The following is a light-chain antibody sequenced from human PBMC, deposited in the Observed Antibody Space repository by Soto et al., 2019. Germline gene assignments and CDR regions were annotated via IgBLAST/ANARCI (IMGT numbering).Light chain of an antibody. CDR1: QIIGKY. V-gene: IGKV1-39*01. CDR3: QQSYKTPLT. J-gene: IGKJ3*01. Sequence: DIQMTQSPSSLSASVGDRVTITCRANQIIGKYLNWYQHLPGKAPKLLVYAASRLQTGVPSRFNGSVSGTDFSLTITSLQPEDSATYYCQQSYKTPLTFGPGTKVDI. CDR2: AAS.